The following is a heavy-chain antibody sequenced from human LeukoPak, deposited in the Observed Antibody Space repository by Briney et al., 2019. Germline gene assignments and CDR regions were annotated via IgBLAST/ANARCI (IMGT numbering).Heavy chain of an antibody. D-gene: IGHD2-2*03. Sequence: SQTLSLTCAISGDSVSSNSAAWNWIRQSPSRGPEWLGRTYYRSKWYNDYAVSVKSRITNNPDTSKNQFSLQLNSVTPEDTAVYYCARMDIVVVPAAMPWVGGAFDIWGQGTMVTVSS. V-gene: IGHV6-1*01. J-gene: IGHJ3*02. CDR3: ARMDIVVVPAAMPWVGGAFDI. CDR2: TYYRSKWYN. CDR1: GDSVSSNSAA.